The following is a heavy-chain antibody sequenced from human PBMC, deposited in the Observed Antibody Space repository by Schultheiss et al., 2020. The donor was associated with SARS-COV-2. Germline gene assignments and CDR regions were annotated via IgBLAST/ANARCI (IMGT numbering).Heavy chain of an antibody. D-gene: IGHD6-19*01. CDR2: IYHSGST. CDR1: GGSISSSNW. J-gene: IGHJ6*03. CDR3: ARLPSSGWYSDYYYYYMDV. V-gene: IGHV4-4*02. Sequence: SETLSLTCTVSGGSISSSNWWSWVRQPPGKGLEWIGEIYHSGSTNYNPSLKSRVTISVDTSKNQFSLKLSSVTAADTAVYYCARLPSSGWYSDYYYYYMDVWGKGTTVTVSS.